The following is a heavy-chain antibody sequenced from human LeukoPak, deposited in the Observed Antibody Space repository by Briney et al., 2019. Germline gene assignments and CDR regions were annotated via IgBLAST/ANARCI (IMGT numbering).Heavy chain of an antibody. Sequence: GGSLRLSCAASGFTFGSYWMSWVRQAPGKGLEWVANIKQDGSEKYYVDSVKGRFTISRDNAKNSLYLQMNSLRAEDTAVYYCAREGDGITMVRGVIYYYYYMDVWGKGTTVTISS. CDR3: AREGDGITMVRGVIYYYYYMDV. CDR1: GFTFGSYW. J-gene: IGHJ6*03. CDR2: IKQDGSEK. V-gene: IGHV3-7*01. D-gene: IGHD3-10*01.